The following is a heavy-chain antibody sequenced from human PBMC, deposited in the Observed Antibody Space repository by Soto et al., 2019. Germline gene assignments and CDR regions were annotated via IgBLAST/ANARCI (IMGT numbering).Heavy chain of an antibody. Sequence: RASVKVSCKASGYTFTSYYMHWVRQAPGLGLEWMAIINPSSGSTIFAQKFQGRVTMTRDTSTSTVYMELSSLRSEDTAVYYCARGDGNNYGDYLAGLFDYWGQVTLGTV. CDR2: INPSSGST. CDR1: GYTFTSYY. D-gene: IGHD4-17*01. J-gene: IGHJ4*02. CDR3: ARGDGNNYGDYLAGLFDY. V-gene: IGHV1-46*01.